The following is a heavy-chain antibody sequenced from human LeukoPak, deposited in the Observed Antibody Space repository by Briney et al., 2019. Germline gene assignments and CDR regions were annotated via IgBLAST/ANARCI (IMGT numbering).Heavy chain of an antibody. CDR1: GFTFDDYA. CDR3: ARHGVHSYGFDY. V-gene: IGHV3-9*01. D-gene: IGHD5-18*01. CDR2: ISWNSGSI. J-gene: IGHJ4*02. Sequence: GRSLRLSCAASGFTFDDYAMHWVRQAPGKGLEWVSGISWNSGSIGYADSVKGRFTISRDNSKNTLYLQMNSLRAEDTAVYYCARHGVHSYGFDYWGQGTLVTVSS.